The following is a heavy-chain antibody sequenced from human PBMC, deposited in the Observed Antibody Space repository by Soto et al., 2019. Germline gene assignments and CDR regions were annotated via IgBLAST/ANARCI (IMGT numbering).Heavy chain of an antibody. V-gene: IGHV1-69*13. CDR1: RVAFSKFI. D-gene: IGHD6-19*01. Sequence: ASVKVSCKASRVAFSKFIVTWVRQAPGLGLEWVGGIIPIFGTANYAQKFQGRVTITADESMSTSYMEVNNLRSEDTAVYYCAKVRYSSPMGYYYGMDVWGQGTTVTVSS. CDR3: AKVRYSSPMGYYYGMDV. CDR2: IIPIFGTA. J-gene: IGHJ6*02.